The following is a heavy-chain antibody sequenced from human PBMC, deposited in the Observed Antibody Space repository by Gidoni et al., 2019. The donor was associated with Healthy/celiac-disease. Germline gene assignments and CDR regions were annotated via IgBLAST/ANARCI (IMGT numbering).Heavy chain of an antibody. CDR3: ARGWYCSGGSCYYLAGAYGMDV. J-gene: IGHJ6*02. V-gene: IGHV3-11*01. D-gene: IGHD2-15*01. CDR2: ISSSGSTI. Sequence: QVQLVESGGGLVKPGGSLRLSCAASGFTFSDSYMIWIRQGPGKGLGWVSYISSSGSTIYYADSVKGRFTISRDNAKNSLYLQMNSLRAEDTAVYYCARGWYCSGGSCYYLAGAYGMDVWGQGTTVTVSS. CDR1: GFTFSDSY.